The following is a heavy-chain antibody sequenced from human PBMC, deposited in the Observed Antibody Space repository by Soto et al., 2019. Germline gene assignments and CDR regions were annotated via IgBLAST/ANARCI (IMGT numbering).Heavy chain of an antibody. CDR3: ARDPGNHGPIDF. CDR2: MWHGRGER. Sequence: QVQLVQSGGGEVQPGRSLRLSCAASGFKFNNYGMHWVRQAPGKGLEWVAVMWHGRGERYYGDSVKGRFTISRDNAQNTLYLQMDSLRGEDTALYYCARDPGNHGPIDFWGQGTLVNVSS. V-gene: IGHV3-33*01. D-gene: IGHD1-1*01. J-gene: IGHJ4*02. CDR1: GFKFNNYG.